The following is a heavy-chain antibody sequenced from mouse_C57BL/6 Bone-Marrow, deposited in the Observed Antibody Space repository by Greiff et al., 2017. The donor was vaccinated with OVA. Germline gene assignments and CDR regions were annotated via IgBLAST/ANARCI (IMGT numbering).Heavy chain of an antibody. D-gene: IGHD4-1*01. J-gene: IGHJ3*01. Sequence: EVQLQESGPELVKPGASVKMSCKASGYTFTDYNMHWVKQSHGKSLEWIGYINPNNGGTSYNQKFKGKATLTVNKSSSTAYMELRSLTSEDSAVYYCARLTGTGAFAYWGQGTLVTVSA. V-gene: IGHV1-22*01. CDR2: INPNNGGT. CDR1: GYTFTDYN. CDR3: ARLTGTGAFAY.